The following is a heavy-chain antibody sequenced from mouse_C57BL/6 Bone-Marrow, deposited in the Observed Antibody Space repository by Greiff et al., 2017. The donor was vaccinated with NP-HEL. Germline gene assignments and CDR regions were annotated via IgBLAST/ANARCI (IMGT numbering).Heavy chain of an antibody. CDR2: IYPGDGDT. Sequence: VQLVESGPELVKPGASVKLSCKASGYAFSSSWMNWVKQRPGQGLEWIGRIYPGDGDTNYNGKFKGKATLTADKSSSTAYMQLSSLTSEDSAVYFCARSGSTLDVWGTGTTVTDSA. CDR3: ARSGSTLDV. J-gene: IGHJ1*03. D-gene: IGHD1-1*01. V-gene: IGHV1-82*01. CDR1: GYAFSSSW.